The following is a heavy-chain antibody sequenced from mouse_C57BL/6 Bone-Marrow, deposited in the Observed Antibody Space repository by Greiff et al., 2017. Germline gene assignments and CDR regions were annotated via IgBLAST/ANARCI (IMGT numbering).Heavy chain of an antibody. J-gene: IGHJ1*03. CDR2: INYDGSST. CDR1: GFTFSDYY. CDR3: AREGTAVVAKDWYFDV. D-gene: IGHD1-1*01. V-gene: IGHV5-16*01. Sequence: EVKVVESEGGLLQPASSMKLSCTSSGFTFSDYYLALVRLVPEKGLELVANINYDGSSTYYLDSLKSRFIISRENANNILYLQMSSLKSEDTATYYCAREGTAVVAKDWYFDVWGTGTTVTVSS.